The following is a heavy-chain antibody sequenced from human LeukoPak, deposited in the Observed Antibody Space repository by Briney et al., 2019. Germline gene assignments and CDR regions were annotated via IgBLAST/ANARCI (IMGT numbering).Heavy chain of an antibody. Sequence: GGSLRLSCAASGFTFSSYGMHWVRQAPGKGLEWVAFIRYDGSNKYYADSVKGRFTISRDNSKNTLYLQMNSLRAEDTAVYYCAKEDIKWLRLDYYYYYMDVWGKGTTVTISS. J-gene: IGHJ6*03. D-gene: IGHD5-12*01. CDR2: IRYDGSNK. CDR3: AKEDIKWLRLDYYYYYMDV. CDR1: GFTFSSYG. V-gene: IGHV3-30*02.